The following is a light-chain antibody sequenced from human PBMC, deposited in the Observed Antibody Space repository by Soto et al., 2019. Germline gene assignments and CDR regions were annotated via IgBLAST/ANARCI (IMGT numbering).Light chain of an antibody. J-gene: IGKJ5*01. CDR2: DAS. V-gene: IGKV3-11*01. CDR1: QSVSSY. Sequence: EIVLTQSPATLSLSPGGIATLSCSASQSVSSYLAWYQQKPGQAPRLLIYDASNRATGIPARFSGSGSGTDFTLTISSLEPEDFAVYYCQQRSNWPSITCGQGTRREIK. CDR3: QQRSNWPSIT.